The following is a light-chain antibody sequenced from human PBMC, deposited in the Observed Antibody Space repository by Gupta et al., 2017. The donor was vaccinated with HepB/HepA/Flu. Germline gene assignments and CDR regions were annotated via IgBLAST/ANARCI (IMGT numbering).Light chain of an antibody. Sequence: DVVMTQSPLSLSVSLGQPASISCRSNQSLLYSDGNTYLTWFQQRPGQSPRRLIYKVSNRDSGVPDRFSGSGSGTDFTLKISTVEAEDVGVYYCMQGKHCPRTFGQGTKVEIK. J-gene: IGKJ1*01. CDR2: KVS. CDR3: MQGKHCPRT. CDR1: QSLLYSDGNTY. V-gene: IGKV2-30*01.